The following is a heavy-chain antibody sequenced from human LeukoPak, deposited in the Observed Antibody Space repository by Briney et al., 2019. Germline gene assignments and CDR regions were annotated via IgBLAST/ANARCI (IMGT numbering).Heavy chain of an antibody. CDR3: ARGPDIVVIPIVDDSFDI. V-gene: IGHV3-21*01. J-gene: IGHJ3*02. CDR1: GLTFSSYS. Sequence: PGGSLRLSCAASGLTFSSYSLNWVRRAPGKGLEWVSSIGSNSKYIYYADSVKGRFTSSRDNAKNSLYLQMNSLRAEDTAVYYCARGPDIVVIPIVDDSFDIWGQGTMVTVSS. CDR2: IGSNSKYI. D-gene: IGHD2-2*01.